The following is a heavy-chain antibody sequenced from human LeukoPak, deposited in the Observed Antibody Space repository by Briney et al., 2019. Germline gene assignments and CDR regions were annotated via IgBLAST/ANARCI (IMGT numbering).Heavy chain of an antibody. J-gene: IGHJ4*02. V-gene: IGHV3-21*01. D-gene: IGHD3-3*01. Sequence: GGSLRLSCSASGFTFSTYSMNWVRQAPGKGLEWVSSISSSSRYIYYADSVKGRFTISRDNAKNSLYLQMNSLRAEDTAVYYCARGGAYDFWSVWGQGTLVTVSS. CDR2: ISSSSRYI. CDR3: ARGGAYDFWSV. CDR1: GFTFSTYS.